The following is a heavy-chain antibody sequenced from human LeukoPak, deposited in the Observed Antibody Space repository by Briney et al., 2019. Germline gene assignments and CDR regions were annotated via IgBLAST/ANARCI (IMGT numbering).Heavy chain of an antibody. CDR1: GGSISSYY. CDR3: ARGTGKWDAFDI. D-gene: IGHD3/OR15-3a*01. CDR2: IYYSGST. J-gene: IGHJ3*02. V-gene: IGHV4-59*01. Sequence: SSETLSLTCTVSGGSISSYYWTWIRQPPGKGLEWVGYIYYSGSTNYNPSLKSRVTISADTSKNQFSLKLSSVTAAATAVYYCARGTGKWDAFDIWGQGTIVTVSS.